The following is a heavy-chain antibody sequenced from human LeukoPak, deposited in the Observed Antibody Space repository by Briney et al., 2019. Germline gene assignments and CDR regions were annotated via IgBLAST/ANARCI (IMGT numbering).Heavy chain of an antibody. CDR1: GYTFTGYH. J-gene: IGHJ4*02. CDR2: INPSGGST. V-gene: IGHV1-46*01. CDR3: ARDRGSSSPGDYFDY. D-gene: IGHD6-13*01. Sequence: GASVKVSCKASGYTFTGYHIHWVRQAPGQGLEWMGWINPSGGSTSYAQKFQGRVTMTRDTSTSTVYMELSSLRSEDTAVYYCARDRGSSSPGDYFDYWGQGTLVTVSS.